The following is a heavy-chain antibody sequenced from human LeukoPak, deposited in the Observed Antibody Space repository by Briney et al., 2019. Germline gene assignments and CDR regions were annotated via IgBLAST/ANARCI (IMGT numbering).Heavy chain of an antibody. CDR1: GFTFSSYW. CDR3: ARDASKWELYDY. V-gene: IGHV3-48*01. CDR2: ISHSSTTK. D-gene: IGHD1-26*01. Sequence: PGGSLRLSCAASGFTFSSYWMRWARQAPGRGLKWVSYISHSSTTKYYADSVKGRFTISRDNAKNSLYLQMNSLRAEDTAVYYCARDASKWELYDYWGQGTLVTVSS. J-gene: IGHJ4*02.